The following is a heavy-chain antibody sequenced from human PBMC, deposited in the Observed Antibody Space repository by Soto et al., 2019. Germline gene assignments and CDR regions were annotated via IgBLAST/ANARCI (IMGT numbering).Heavy chain of an antibody. D-gene: IGHD6-13*01. CDR1: GGSFSGYY. CDR3: ARDSSSWYEWFDP. CDR2: INHSGST. J-gene: IGHJ5*02. Sequence: SETLSLTCAVYGGSFSGYYWSWIRQPPGKGLEWIGEINHSGSTNYNPSLKSRVTISVDTSKNQFSLKLSSVTAADTAVYYCARDSSSWYEWFDPWGQGTLVTVSS. V-gene: IGHV4-34*01.